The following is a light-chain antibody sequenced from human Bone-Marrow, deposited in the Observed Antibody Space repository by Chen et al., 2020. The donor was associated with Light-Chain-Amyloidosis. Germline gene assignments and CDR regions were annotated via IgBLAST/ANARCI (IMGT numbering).Light chain of an antibody. CDR1: RLRSYY. J-gene: IGLJ3*02. V-gene: IGLV3-19*01. CDR3: NSRDSSGNQV. CDR2: GKN. Sequence: SSELTQDPAVSVALGQTVRITCQGDRLRSYYASWYQQKPGQAPVLVIYGKNNRPSGIPDRFSGSSSGNTASLTITGAQAEDEADYYCNSRDSSGNQVFGGGTKLTVL.